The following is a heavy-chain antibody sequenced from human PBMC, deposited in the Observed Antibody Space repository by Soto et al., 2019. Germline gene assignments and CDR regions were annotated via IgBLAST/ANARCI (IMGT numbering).Heavy chain of an antibody. J-gene: IGHJ3*02. CDR3: AKATATGGGAFDI. CDR1: GFICSSYN. Sequence: GGSLRLSCAASGFICSSYNMSWVRQAPGKGLEWVSTILVGGSTHYEDSVKGRFTISRDRSKNTLYLQMNSLTAGDTAVYYCAKATATGGGAFDICGQGTMVTVSS. D-gene: IGHD2-8*02. CDR2: ILVGGST. V-gene: IGHV3-23*01.